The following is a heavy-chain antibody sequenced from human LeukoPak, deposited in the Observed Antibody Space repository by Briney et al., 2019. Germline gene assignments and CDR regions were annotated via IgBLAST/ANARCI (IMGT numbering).Heavy chain of an antibody. J-gene: IGHJ5*02. CDR3: ARVGVNRDNWFDP. V-gene: IGHV3-33*01. Sequence: GGSLRLSCAAPGFTFSNYDMHWVRQAPGKGLEWVAVIWYDGNNKYYADSVKGRFTISRDNSKKMVYLQMNSLRAEDTAVYYCARVGVNRDNWFDPWGQGTLVTVSS. CDR2: IWYDGNNK. CDR1: GFTFSNYD. D-gene: IGHD3-16*01.